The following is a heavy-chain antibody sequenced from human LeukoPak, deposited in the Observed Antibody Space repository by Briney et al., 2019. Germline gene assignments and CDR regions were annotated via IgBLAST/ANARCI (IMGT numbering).Heavy chain of an antibody. CDR3: VRARRDSDGWYFLDY. V-gene: IGHV4-39*07. CDR2: IYYSGST. J-gene: IGHJ4*02. D-gene: IGHD6-19*01. CDR1: GVSISSTSYY. Sequence: SETLSLTCTVSGVSISSTSYYWGWIRQPPGKGLEWIGSIYYSGSTSYNPSLRSRVTISVDTSKGQFSLKLSSVTAADTAVYYCVRARRDSDGWYFLDYWGQGTLVTVSS.